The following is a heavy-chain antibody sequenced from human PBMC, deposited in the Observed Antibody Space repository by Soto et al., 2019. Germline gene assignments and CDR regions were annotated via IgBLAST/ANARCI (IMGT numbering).Heavy chain of an antibody. CDR2: ISYDGSNK. D-gene: IGHD3-9*01. CDR1: GFTFSSYG. Sequence: GGSLRLSCAASGFTFSSYGMHWVRQAPGKGLEWVAVISYDGSNKYYADSVKGRFTISRDNSKNTLYLQMNSLRAEDTAVYYCAKAPDILVPYPMGPNWFDPWGQGTLVTVSS. CDR3: AKAPDILVPYPMGPNWFDP. J-gene: IGHJ5*02. V-gene: IGHV3-30*18.